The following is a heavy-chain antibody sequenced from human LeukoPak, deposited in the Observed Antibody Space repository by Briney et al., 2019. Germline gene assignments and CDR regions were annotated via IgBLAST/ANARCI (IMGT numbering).Heavy chain of an antibody. CDR1: GYTFTSYD. V-gene: IGHV1-8*01. D-gene: IGHD2-2*01. CDR3: ASKGYCSSTSCFNDY. CDR2: MNPNSGNT. Sequence: ASVKVSCKASGYTFTSYDINWVRQATGQGLEWMGWMNPNSGNTGYAQRFQGRVTMTRNTSISTAYMELSSLRSEDTAVYYCASKGYCSSTSCFNDYWGQGTLVTISS. J-gene: IGHJ4*02.